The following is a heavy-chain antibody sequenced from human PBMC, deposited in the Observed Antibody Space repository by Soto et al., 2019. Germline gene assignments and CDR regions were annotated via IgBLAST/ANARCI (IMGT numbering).Heavy chain of an antibody. CDR2: ITHLENT. J-gene: IGHJ4*02. CDR1: GASISYGGYS. Sequence: QLRLQESGSGVVKTSESLSLTCTVFGASISYGGYSWSWIRQSPGRGLEWIGHITHLENTYFNPSFKSRVAMSIDRTKNHFSLKVTFMTAADKGRYFCVRGGGNDPFEYWGQGILVTVSS. D-gene: IGHD5-12*01. CDR3: VRGGGNDPFEY. V-gene: IGHV4-30-2*06.